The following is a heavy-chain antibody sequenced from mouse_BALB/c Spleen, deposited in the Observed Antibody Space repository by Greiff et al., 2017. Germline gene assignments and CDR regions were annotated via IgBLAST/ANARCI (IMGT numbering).Heavy chain of an antibody. J-gene: IGHJ4*01. Sequence: VQLQQSGAELVRSGASVKLSCTASGFNIKDYYMHWVKQRPEQGLEWIGWIDPENGNTIYDPKFQGKASITADTSSNTAYLQLSSLTSEDTAVYYCARAPSSGYAMDYWGQGTSVTVSS. CDR1: GFNIKDYY. D-gene: IGHD3-1*01. V-gene: IGHV14-1*02. CDR2: IDPENGNT. CDR3: ARAPSSGYAMDY.